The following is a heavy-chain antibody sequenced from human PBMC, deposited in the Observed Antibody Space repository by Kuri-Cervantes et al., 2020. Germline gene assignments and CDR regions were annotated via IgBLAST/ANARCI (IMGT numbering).Heavy chain of an antibody. V-gene: IGHV2-5*02. CDR1: GFSLSTSGVG. J-gene: IGHJ5*02. Sequence: SGPTLVKPTQTLTLTCTFSGFSLSTSGVGVGWICQPPGKALEWLALIYWDDDKRYSPSLESRLTITKDTSKNQVVLTMTNMDPVDTATYYCARGGILGWFDPWGQGTLVTVSS. D-gene: IGHD7-27*01. CDR3: ARGGILGWFDP. CDR2: IYWDDDK.